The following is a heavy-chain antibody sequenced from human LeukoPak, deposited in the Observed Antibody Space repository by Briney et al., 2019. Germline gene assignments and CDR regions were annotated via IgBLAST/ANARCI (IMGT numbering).Heavy chain of an antibody. V-gene: IGHV1-69*13. CDR2: IIPIFGTA. Sequence: ASVKVSCKASGGTFSSYAISWVRQAPGQGLEWMGGIIPIFGTANYAQKFQGRVTITADESTSTAYMELSSLRSEDTAVYYCAADLQHSSDWSLSYWGQGTLVTVSS. CDR1: GGTFSSYA. CDR3: AADLQHSSDWSLSY. J-gene: IGHJ4*02. D-gene: IGHD6-19*01.